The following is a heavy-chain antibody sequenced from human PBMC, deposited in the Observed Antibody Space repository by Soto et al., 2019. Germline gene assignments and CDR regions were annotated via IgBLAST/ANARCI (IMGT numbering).Heavy chain of an antibody. V-gene: IGHV1-18*01. D-gene: IGHD6-6*01. Sequence: QVQLVQSGAEVKKPGASVKVSCKASGYTFTSSGISWVRQAPGQGLEWMGWISAYNGNTNYAQTRQGRVTMTTDTSKSTADMERRSLRADDTAGYDCARGESIGDVWGQGTTVTVSS. CDR1: GYTFTSSG. CDR3: ARGESIGDV. J-gene: IGHJ6*02. CDR2: ISAYNGNT.